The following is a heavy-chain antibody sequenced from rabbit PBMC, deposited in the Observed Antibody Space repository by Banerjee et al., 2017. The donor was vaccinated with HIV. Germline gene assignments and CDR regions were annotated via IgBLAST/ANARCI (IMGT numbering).Heavy chain of an antibody. CDR2: IYTGSDTT. CDR1: GFTINSDYY. J-gene: IGHJ4*01. D-gene: IGHD2-1*01. CDR3: ARGAIGVYRYLEL. Sequence: QSLEESGGDLVKPEGSLTLTCTASGFTINSDYYTCWVRQAPGKGLEWIACIYTGSDTTNYATWAKDRFTISKTSSTTVALQMTSLTDADTATYFCARGAIGVYRYLELWGPGTLVT. V-gene: IGHV1S40*01.